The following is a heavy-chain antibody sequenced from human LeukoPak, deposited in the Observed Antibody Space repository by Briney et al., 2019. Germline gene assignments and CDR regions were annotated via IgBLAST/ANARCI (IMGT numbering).Heavy chain of an antibody. D-gene: IGHD3-3*01. CDR1: GGTFSSYA. J-gene: IGHJ5*02. Sequence: SVKVSCKASGGTFSSYAISWVRQAPGQGLEWMGGIIPIFGTANYAQKFQGRVTITADESTSTAYMELSSLRSEDTAVYYCARDGSRFLEWLPYSGNWFDPWGQGTLVTVSS. V-gene: IGHV1-69*13. CDR3: ARDGSRFLEWLPYSGNWFDP. CDR2: IIPIFGTA.